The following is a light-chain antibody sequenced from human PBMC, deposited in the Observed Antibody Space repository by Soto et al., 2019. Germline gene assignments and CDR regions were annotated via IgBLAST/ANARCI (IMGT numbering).Light chain of an antibody. CDR3: QLSYSTPRT. CDR2: AAS. V-gene: IGKV1-39*01. J-gene: IGKJ1*01. Sequence: DIQMTQSPSSLSASVGDRVTITCRASQSINDHLNWYQQKVGEAPKLLIYAASSLQSGVPSRFSGSGSGTFFTLTISSLQPEDFATYYCQLSYSTPRTFGQGTKVDIK. CDR1: QSINDH.